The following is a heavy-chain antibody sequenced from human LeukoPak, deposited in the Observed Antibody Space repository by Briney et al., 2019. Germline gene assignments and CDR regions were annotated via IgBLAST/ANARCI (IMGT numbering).Heavy chain of an antibody. CDR2: IKQDGSEK. Sequence: GGSLRLSCAASGFTFSSYWMSWVRQAPGKGLEWVAHIKQDGSEKYYVDSVKGRFTISRDNAKNSLYLQMNTLRAEDTAVYYCARDQYYYGSGSYIDYWGQGTLVTVSS. CDR1: GFTFSSYW. CDR3: ARDQYYYGSGSYIDY. D-gene: IGHD3-10*01. J-gene: IGHJ4*02. V-gene: IGHV3-7*01.